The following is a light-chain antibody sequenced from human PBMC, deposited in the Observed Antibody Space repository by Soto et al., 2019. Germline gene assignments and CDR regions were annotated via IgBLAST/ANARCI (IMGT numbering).Light chain of an antibody. CDR2: EVS. J-gene: IGLJ1*01. V-gene: IGLV2-14*01. CDR3: SSYTHTTTPSCV. Sequence: QSALTQPASVSGSPGQSITISCTGTTNDIGGYNYVSWYQQHPDKAPKLMIYEVSDRPSGVSIRFSGSKSGNTASLTISGLQAEDEADYYCSSYTHTTTPSCVFGTGTKLTVL. CDR1: TNDIGGYNY.